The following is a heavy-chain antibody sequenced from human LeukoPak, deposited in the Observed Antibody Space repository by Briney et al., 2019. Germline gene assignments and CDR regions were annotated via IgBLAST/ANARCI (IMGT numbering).Heavy chain of an antibody. CDR2: ISAYNGNT. J-gene: IGHJ5*02. D-gene: IGHD1-7*01. CDR3: ARVLRYNWNYGGDNWFDP. Sequence: ASVKVSCKASGYTFTSYGISWVRQAPGQGLEWMGWISAYNGNTNYAQKLQGRVTMTTDTSTSTAYMELRSLRSDDTAVYYCARVLRYNWNYGGDNWFDPWGQGTLVTVSS. V-gene: IGHV1-18*01. CDR1: GYTFTSYG.